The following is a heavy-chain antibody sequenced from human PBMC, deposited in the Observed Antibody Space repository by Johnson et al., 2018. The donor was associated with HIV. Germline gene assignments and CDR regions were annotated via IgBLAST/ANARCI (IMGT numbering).Heavy chain of an antibody. Sequence: QVQLVESGGGVVQPGGSLRLSCAASGFTFSSYGMHWVRQAPGKGLEWVAFIRYDVTKKYYADSVKGRFTISRDNFKNRLYLQMNSLKTEDTAVYYCTREWELIWYAFDIWGQGTMVTVSS. D-gene: IGHD3-10*01. CDR3: TREWELIWYAFDI. CDR2: IRYDVTKK. V-gene: IGHV3-30*02. J-gene: IGHJ3*02. CDR1: GFTFSSYG.